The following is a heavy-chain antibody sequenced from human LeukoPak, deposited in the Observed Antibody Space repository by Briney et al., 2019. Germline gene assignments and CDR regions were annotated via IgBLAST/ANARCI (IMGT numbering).Heavy chain of an antibody. Sequence: PGGSLRLSCAASGFTFSSYAMTWVRQPPGKGLEWVSTISNSGGNTYYAASVKGRFTISRDNSKNTLYLQMNSLRAEDTAVYYCAKDPVGAGGLFDYWGQGTLVTVSS. D-gene: IGHD1-26*01. V-gene: IGHV3-23*01. CDR1: GFTFSSYA. CDR2: ISNSGGNT. J-gene: IGHJ4*02. CDR3: AKDPVGAGGLFDY.